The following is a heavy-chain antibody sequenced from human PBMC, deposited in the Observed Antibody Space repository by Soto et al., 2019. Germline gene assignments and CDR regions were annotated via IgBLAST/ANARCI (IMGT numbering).Heavy chain of an antibody. CDR2: IDPSDSYT. Sequence: GESLKISCKGSGYSFTSHWISWVRQMPGKGLEWMGRIDPSDSYTNYSPSFQGHVTISADKSISTAYLQWSSLKASDTAMYYCARVDTAMGPAPGYWGQGTLVTVSS. CDR3: ARVDTAMGPAPGY. V-gene: IGHV5-10-1*01. D-gene: IGHD5-18*01. J-gene: IGHJ4*02. CDR1: GYSFTSHW.